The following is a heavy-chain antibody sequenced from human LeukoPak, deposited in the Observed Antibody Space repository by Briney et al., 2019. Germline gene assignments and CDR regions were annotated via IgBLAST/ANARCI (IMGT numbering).Heavy chain of an antibody. Sequence: ASVKVSCKASGYTFTGYCMHWVRHAPGQGLEWMGWINPNSGGTNYAQKFQGRVTMTRDTSISTAYMELSRLRSDDTAVYYCARDLRTHYYDSSGYWGQGTMVTVSS. D-gene: IGHD3-22*01. CDR2: INPNSGGT. CDR3: ARDLRTHYYDSSGY. CDR1: GYTFTGYC. J-gene: IGHJ3*01. V-gene: IGHV1-2*02.